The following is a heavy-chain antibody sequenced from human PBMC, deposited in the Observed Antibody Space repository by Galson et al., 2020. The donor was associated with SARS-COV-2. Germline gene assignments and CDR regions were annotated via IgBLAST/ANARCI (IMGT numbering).Heavy chain of an antibody. D-gene: IGHD3-22*01. CDR2: ISSSSSYI. J-gene: IGHJ4*02. Sequence: GESLKISCAASGFTFSSYSMNWVRQAPGKGLEWVSSISSSSSYIYYADSVKGRFTISRDNAKNSLYLQMNSLRAEDTAVYYCARDQLPLSYYYDSSGPPDYWGQGTLVTVSS. V-gene: IGHV3-21*01. CDR1: GFTFSSYS. CDR3: ARDQLPLSYYYDSSGPPDY.